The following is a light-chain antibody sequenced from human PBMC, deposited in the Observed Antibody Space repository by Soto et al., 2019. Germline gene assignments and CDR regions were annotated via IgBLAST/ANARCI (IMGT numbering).Light chain of an antibody. J-gene: IGLJ2*01. CDR3: CSYAGSYHVV. V-gene: IGLV2-11*01. CDR1: SSDVGGYNY. CDR2: DVS. Sequence: QSVLTQPRSVSGSPGQSVTISCTGTSSDVGGYNYVSWYQQHPGKAPKLMIYDVSKRPSRVPDRFSGSKSGNTASLTISGLQAEDEADYYCCSYAGSYHVVFGGGTKVTVL.